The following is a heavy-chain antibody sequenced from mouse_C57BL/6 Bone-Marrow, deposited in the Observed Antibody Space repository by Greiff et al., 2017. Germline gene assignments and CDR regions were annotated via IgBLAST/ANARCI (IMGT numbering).Heavy chain of an antibody. CDR3: ARRGEQLSFDY. CDR1: GYTFTSYW. J-gene: IGHJ2*01. D-gene: IGHD3-2*02. V-gene: IGHV1-64*01. CDR2: IHPNSGST. Sequence: VQLQQPGAELVKPGASVKLSCKASGYTFTSYWMHWVKQRPGQGLEWIGMIHPNSGSTNYNEKFKSKATLTVDKSSSPAYMQLSSLTSEDSAVYYCARRGEQLSFDYWGQGTTLTVSS.